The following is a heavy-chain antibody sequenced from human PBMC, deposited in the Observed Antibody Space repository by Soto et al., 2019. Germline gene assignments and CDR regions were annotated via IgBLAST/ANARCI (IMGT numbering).Heavy chain of an antibody. CDR3: ASLYYYGMDV. CDR1: GYNFTSYW. Sequence: GESLKISCHGSGYNFTSYWIRWVRQMPGKGLEWMGRIDPSDSYTNYSPSLQGHVTISADKSISTAYLQWSSLKASDTAMYYCASLYYYGMDVWGQGTTVTVSS. CDR2: IDPSDSYT. J-gene: IGHJ6*02. V-gene: IGHV5-10-1*01.